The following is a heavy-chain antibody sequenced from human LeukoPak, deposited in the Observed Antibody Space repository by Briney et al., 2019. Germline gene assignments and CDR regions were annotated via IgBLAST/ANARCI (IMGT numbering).Heavy chain of an antibody. CDR2: ISWNSGGI. D-gene: IGHD3-9*01. CDR3: AKDGNYDILTGYLDY. V-gene: IGHV3-9*01. Sequence: PGGSLRLSCAASGFTFDDYAMHWVRQAPGKGLEWVSGISWNSGGIGYADSVKGRFTISRDNAKNSLYLQMNSLRAEGTALYYCAKDGNYDILTGYLDYWGQGTLVTVSS. CDR1: GFTFDDYA. J-gene: IGHJ4*02.